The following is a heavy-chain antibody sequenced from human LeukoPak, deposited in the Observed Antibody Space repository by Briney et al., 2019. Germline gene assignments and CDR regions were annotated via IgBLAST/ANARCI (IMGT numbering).Heavy chain of an antibody. Sequence: GGSLRLSCAASGFTFSSYEMNWVRQAPGKGLDWVSYISSSGSSIYYADSVKGRFTISRDNAKNSLYLQMNSLRAEDTAVYYCARDPRCSSMSCYRSSFYGMDVWGQGTTVTVSS. V-gene: IGHV3-48*03. CDR3: ARDPRCSSMSCYRSSFYGMDV. D-gene: IGHD2-2*01. J-gene: IGHJ6*02. CDR2: ISSSGSSI. CDR1: GFTFSSYE.